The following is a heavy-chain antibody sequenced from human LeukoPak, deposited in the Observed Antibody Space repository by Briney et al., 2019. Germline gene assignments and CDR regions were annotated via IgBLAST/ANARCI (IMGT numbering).Heavy chain of an antibody. V-gene: IGHV1-18*01. Sequence: ASVKVSCKASGYTFTNYGISWVRQAPGQGLEWMGWISAYSGNTNYAQNLQGRVTMTTDTSTSTAYMELSRLRSDDTAVYYCARDSYYDSSGYYSSEYFQHWGQGTLVTVSS. CDR1: GYTFTNYG. D-gene: IGHD3-22*01. CDR2: ISAYSGNT. CDR3: ARDSYYDSSGYYSSEYFQH. J-gene: IGHJ1*01.